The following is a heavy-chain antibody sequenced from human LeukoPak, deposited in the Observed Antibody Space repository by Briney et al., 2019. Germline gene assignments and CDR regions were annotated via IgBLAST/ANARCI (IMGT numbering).Heavy chain of an antibody. CDR1: GGTFSSYA. Sequence: SVKVSCKASGGTFSSYAISWVRQAPGQGLEWMGGIIPIFGTANYAQEFQGRVTITADKSTSTAYMEMSSLRSEDTAVYYCASRGGDYVGWFDPWGQGTLVTVSS. CDR3: ASRGGDYVGWFDP. CDR2: IIPIFGTA. V-gene: IGHV1-69*06. D-gene: IGHD4-17*01. J-gene: IGHJ5*02.